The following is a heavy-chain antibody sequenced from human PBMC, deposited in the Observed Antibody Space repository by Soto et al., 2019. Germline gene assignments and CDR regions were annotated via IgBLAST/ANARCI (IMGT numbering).Heavy chain of an antibody. V-gene: IGHV2-5*02. D-gene: IGHD3-10*01. Sequence: QITLKESGPTLLKPTQTLTLTCTFSGFSRSTSGGAVTWIRQPPGKALEWLGLIYWANDKRYSPSLKSRLSIAKDTSKNQVVLTMANMDPVDTDTYYCAHGSFFRGAHLDYWGQGNMVSVSS. CDR1: GFSRSTSGGA. CDR2: IYWANDK. CDR3: AHGSFFRGAHLDY. J-gene: IGHJ4*02.